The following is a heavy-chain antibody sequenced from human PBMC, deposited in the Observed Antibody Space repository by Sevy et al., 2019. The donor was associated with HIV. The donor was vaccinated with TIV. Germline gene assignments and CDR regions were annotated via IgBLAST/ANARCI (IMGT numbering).Heavy chain of an antibody. CDR3: ARRGYDTSGYPQYYFDY. J-gene: IGHJ4*02. Sequence: GESLKISCKASGYRFTSYWIAWVRQMPGKGLEGMGIIYPGDSETRYSPSCQGQVTISAAKSISTAYLQWSSLRASDTAMFFCARRGYDTSGYPQYYFDYWGQGTLVTVSS. CDR1: GYRFTSYW. V-gene: IGHV5-51*01. D-gene: IGHD3-22*01. CDR2: IYPGDSET.